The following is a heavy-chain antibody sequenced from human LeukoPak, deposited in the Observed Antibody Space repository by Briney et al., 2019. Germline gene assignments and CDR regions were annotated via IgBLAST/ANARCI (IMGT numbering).Heavy chain of an antibody. CDR1: GYTFTSYY. Sequence: ASVKVSCKASGYTFTSYYMHWVRQAPGQGLEWMGIINPSGGSTSYAQKFQGRVTMTRDTSTSTVYMELSSLRSEDTAVYYCARDGGPGPEGFDTKNWFDPWGQGTLVTVSS. D-gene: IGHD3-9*01. CDR3: ARDGGPGPEGFDTKNWFDP. V-gene: IGHV1-46*01. J-gene: IGHJ5*02. CDR2: INPSGGST.